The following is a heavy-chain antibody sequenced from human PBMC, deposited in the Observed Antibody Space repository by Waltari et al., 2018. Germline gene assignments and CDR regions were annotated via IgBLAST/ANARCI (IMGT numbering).Heavy chain of an antibody. CDR3: ARDPYGFDI. Sequence: EVQLVESGGGLVQPGGSLRLSCAASGFTFRSYWMSWVRQAPGKGLEWVANIKQDGSERYYVDSVKGRFTISRDNAKNSLYLQMNSLRAEDTAVYYCARDPYGFDIWGQGTMVTVSS. V-gene: IGHV3-7*01. CDR2: IKQDGSER. J-gene: IGHJ3*02. CDR1: GFTFRSYW.